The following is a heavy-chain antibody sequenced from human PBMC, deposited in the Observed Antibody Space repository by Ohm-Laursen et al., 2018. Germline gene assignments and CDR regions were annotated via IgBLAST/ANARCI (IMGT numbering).Heavy chain of an antibody. CDR1: GYTFTGYY. D-gene: IGHD2-2*01. CDR3: VRDGSPYCTSTTCQNWFDP. V-gene: IGHV1-2*02. Sequence: SSVKVSCNAAGYTFTGYYIHWVRQAPGQGLEWVGWINPNSGGTNYAQKFQGRVTMTRDTSITTAYMELRRLRSDDTAVYFCVRDGSPYCTSTTCQNWFDPWGQGTLVTVSS. J-gene: IGHJ5*02. CDR2: INPNSGGT.